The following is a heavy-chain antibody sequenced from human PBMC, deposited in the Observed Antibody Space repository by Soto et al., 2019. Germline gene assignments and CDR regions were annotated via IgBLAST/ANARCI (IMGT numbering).Heavy chain of an antibody. D-gene: IGHD5-12*01. V-gene: IGHV4-39*01. CDR3: VSRLGYGFAMDV. CDR1: GDSISSGGYY. Sequence: SETLSLTCTVSGDSISSGGYYWGWIRQPPGKGLEWIGSIYYDGSTFYSPSLKSRLTISRDTSRNQFSLRLTSVTAADTAVYYCVSRLGYGFAMDVWGQGTTVTVSS. CDR2: IYYDGST. J-gene: IGHJ6*02.